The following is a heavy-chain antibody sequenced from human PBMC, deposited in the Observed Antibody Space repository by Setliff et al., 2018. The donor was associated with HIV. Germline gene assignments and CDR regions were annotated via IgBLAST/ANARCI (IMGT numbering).Heavy chain of an antibody. V-gene: IGHV3-33*01. Sequence: GESLKISCAASGFSLSAHGMHWVRQAPGKGLEWVAGIWHDVTKDYYADSVKGRFSLSGDYSKNTVSLQMNSLRAEDTAVYYCARPYSTSSWFFDYWGQGTLVTVSS. CDR3: ARPYSTSSWFFDY. D-gene: IGHD6-6*01. CDR2: IWHDVTKD. CDR1: GFSLSAHG. J-gene: IGHJ4*02.